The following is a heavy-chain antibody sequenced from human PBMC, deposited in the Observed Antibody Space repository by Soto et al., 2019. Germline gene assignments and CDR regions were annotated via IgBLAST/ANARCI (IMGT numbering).Heavy chain of an antibody. V-gene: IGHV1-8*01. D-gene: IGHD1-1*01. Sequence: ASVKVSCKDSGYTFTSYDIYWVRQATGQGLEWMGWMNPNTGNSGYAQKFQGRVTVTSDTSINTVHMELSRLRTEDTAVYYCARRAXTNGWNGFGADKYYFDFWGQGTLVTVSS. CDR3: ARRAXTNGWNGFGADKYYFDF. J-gene: IGHJ4*02. CDR1: GYTFTSYD. CDR2: MNPNTGNS.